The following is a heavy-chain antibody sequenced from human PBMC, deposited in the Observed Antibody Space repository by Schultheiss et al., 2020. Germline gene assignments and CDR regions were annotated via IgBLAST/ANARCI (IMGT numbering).Heavy chain of an antibody. D-gene: IGHD2-2*01. CDR1: GFTFSNAW. CDR3: ARDGIVVVPAAMIYYYYMDV. V-gene: IGHV3-23*01. CDR2: ISAGGATT. J-gene: IGHJ6*03. Sequence: GGSLRLSCAASGFTFSNAWMSWVRQAPGKGLEWVSAISAGGATTYKADSVKDRFGISRDNPNNTVYLQMNSLRAEDTAVYYCARDGIVVVPAAMIYYYYMDVWGKGTTVTVSS.